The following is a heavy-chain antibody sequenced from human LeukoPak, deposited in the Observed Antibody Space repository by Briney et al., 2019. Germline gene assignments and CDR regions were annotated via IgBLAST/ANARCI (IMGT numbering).Heavy chain of an antibody. CDR1: GFTFSSYS. D-gene: IGHD3-9*01. CDR2: ISSSSSYI. V-gene: IGHV3-21*01. CDR3: XXXQDYDILTGKEHYFDY. Sequence: GGSLRLSCAASGFTFSSYSMNWVRQAPGKGLEWVSSISSSSSYIYYADSVKGRFTISRDNAKNSLYLQMNSLRAEDTAVYYCXXXQDYDILTGKEHYFDYWGQGTLVTVSS. J-gene: IGHJ4*02.